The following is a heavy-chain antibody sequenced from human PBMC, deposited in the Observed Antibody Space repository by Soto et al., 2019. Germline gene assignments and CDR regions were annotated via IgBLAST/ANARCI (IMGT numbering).Heavy chain of an antibody. V-gene: IGHV1-69*12. J-gene: IGHJ6*02. CDR3: ARHVPAAGYYYGMDV. D-gene: IGHD2-2*01. Sequence: QVQLVQSGAEVKKPGSSVKVSCKASGGTFSNYAISWVRQAPGQGLEWMGGIIPIFGTANYAQKFQGRVTITADESTSTADMELSSLRSEDTAVYYCARHVPAAGYYYGMDVWGQGTTVTVSS. CDR1: GGTFSNYA. CDR2: IIPIFGTA.